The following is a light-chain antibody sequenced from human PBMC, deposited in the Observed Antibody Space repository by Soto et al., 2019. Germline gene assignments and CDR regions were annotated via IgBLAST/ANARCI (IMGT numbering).Light chain of an antibody. CDR3: TSYTPIVTLGSV. V-gene: IGLV2-14*01. Sequence: QSVLTQPASVSGSPGQSITISCTGTSSDIGGYNSVSWYQQHPGRAPRLIIYEVTNRPSGVSNRFSASKSGNTASLTISGLQAEDEADYYCTSYTPIVTLGSVFGTGTKVTV. CDR1: SSDIGGYNS. CDR2: EVT. J-gene: IGLJ1*01.